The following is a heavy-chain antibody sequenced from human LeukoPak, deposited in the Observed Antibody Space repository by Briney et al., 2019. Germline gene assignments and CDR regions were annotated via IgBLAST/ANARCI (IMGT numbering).Heavy chain of an antibody. Sequence: GGSLRLSCAASGFTFSSYWMSWVRQAPGKGLEWVANIKQDGSEKYYVDSVKGRFTISRDNAKNSLYLQMNSLRAEDTAVYYCARAATDIVVVPAAIQWDYYYYYGMDVWGQGTTVTVSS. J-gene: IGHJ6*02. V-gene: IGHV3-7*01. D-gene: IGHD2-2*01. CDR2: IKQDGSEK. CDR3: ARAATDIVVVPAAIQWDYYYYYGMDV. CDR1: GFTFSSYW.